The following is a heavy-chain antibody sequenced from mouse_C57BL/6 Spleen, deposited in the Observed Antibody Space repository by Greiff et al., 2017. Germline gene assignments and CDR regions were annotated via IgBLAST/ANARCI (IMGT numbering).Heavy chain of an antibody. Sequence: VQGVESGTELVKPGASVKLSCKASAYTFTSYWMHWLKQRPGQGLEWIGNINPSNGGTNSNEKFKSKATLTVDKSSSTAYMQLSSLTSEDSAVYYCARGRVYGNVAYWGQGTLVTVSA. D-gene: IGHD2-1*01. V-gene: IGHV1-53*01. J-gene: IGHJ3*01. CDR2: INPSNGGT. CDR1: AYTFTSYW. CDR3: ARGRVYGNVAY.